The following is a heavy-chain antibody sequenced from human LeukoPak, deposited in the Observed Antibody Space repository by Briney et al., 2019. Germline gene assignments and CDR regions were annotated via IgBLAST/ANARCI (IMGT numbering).Heavy chain of an antibody. J-gene: IGHJ3*02. CDR3: AKDSRYRYHDAFDI. CDR1: GFTFDDYA. Sequence: GRSLRLSCAASGFTFDDYAMHWVRQAPGKGLEWVSGISWNSGSIGYADSVKGRFTISRGNAKNSLYLQMNSLRAEDTALYYCAKDSRYRYHDAFDIWGQGTMVTVSS. CDR2: ISWNSGSI. V-gene: IGHV3-9*01. D-gene: IGHD5-18*01.